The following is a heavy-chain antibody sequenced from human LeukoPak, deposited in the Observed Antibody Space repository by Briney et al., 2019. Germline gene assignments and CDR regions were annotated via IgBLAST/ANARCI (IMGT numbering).Heavy chain of an antibody. J-gene: IGHJ4*02. V-gene: IGHV3-66*02. CDR3: ARRAYCGGDCYSGYFDY. CDR2: IYSGGST. CDR1: GFTVSSNY. Sequence: PGGSLRLSCAASGFTVSSNYMSWVRQAPGKGLEWVSVIYSGGSTYYADSVKGRFTISRDNPKNTLYLQMNSLRAEDTAVYYCARRAYCGGDCYSGYFDYWGQGTLVTVSS. D-gene: IGHD2-21*01.